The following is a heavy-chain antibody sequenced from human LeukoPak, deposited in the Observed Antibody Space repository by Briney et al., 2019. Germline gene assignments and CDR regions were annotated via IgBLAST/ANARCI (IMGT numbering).Heavy chain of an antibody. V-gene: IGHV3-15*01. CDR1: GFTFSNAW. CDR3: TTDQVAAAGYDY. Sequence: SGGSLRLSCAASGFTFSNAWMSWVRQAPGKGLEWVGRIKSKTDGGTTDYAAPVKGRFTISRDDSKNTLYLQMNSLKTEDTAVYYCTTDQVAAAGYDYWGQGTLVTVSS. D-gene: IGHD6-13*01. J-gene: IGHJ4*02. CDR2: IKSKTDGGTT.